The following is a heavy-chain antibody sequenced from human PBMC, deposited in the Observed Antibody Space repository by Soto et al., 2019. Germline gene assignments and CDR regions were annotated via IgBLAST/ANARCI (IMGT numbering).Heavy chain of an antibody. J-gene: IGHJ6*02. CDR2: ISYDGSNK. CDR3: GKDGSSGWPYYYGLDV. D-gene: IGHD6-19*01. CDR1: GFTFSSYG. V-gene: IGHV3-30*18. Sequence: QVQLVESGGGVVQPGRSLRLSCAASGFTFSSYGMHWVRQAQGKGLEWVAVISYDGSNKYYADSVKGRFTIARDNSKNTLYLEMSSLRAEDTAVYYCGKDGSSGWPYYYGLDVWGQGPSVTVSS.